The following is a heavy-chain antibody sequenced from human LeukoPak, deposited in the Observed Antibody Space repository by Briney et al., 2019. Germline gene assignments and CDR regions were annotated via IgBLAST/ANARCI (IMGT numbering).Heavy chain of an antibody. CDR2: TYYRSKWYN. J-gene: IGHJ2*01. Sequence: SQTLSLTCTISGDSVSSNSATWNWIRQSPSRGLEWLGRTYYRSKWYNDYAASVKSRITIKPDTSKNQFSLQLNSVTPEDTAVYYCARDGMAVAVGYFDLWGRGTLVTVSS. D-gene: IGHD6-19*01. CDR3: ARDGMAVAVGYFDL. CDR1: GDSVSSNSAT. V-gene: IGHV6-1*01.